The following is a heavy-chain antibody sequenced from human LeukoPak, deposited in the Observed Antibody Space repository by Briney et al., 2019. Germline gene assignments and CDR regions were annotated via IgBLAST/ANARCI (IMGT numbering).Heavy chain of an antibody. Sequence: GASVKVSCKASGYIFSSHDINWVRQAAGQGLEWMAWMNPNSGDTGYTQKFQGRVAMTRSTSITTAYVELSSLRSEDTAVYYCARGPFGSGSFLDYWGQGTLVTVSS. V-gene: IGHV1-8*01. CDR2: MNPNSGDT. J-gene: IGHJ4*02. D-gene: IGHD3-10*01. CDR1: GYIFSSHD. CDR3: ARGPFGSGSFLDY.